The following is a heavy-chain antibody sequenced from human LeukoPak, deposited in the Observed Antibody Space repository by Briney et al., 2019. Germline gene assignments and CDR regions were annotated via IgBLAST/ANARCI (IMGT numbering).Heavy chain of an antibody. D-gene: IGHD5-18*01. Sequence: PSETLSLTCTVSGVSISSYYWSWIRQPAGKGLEWIGRIYTSGSTNYNPSLKSRVTMSVDTSKNQFSLKLSSVTAADTAVYYCARDQVLVNTAMITAFGFWGQGTLVTVSS. V-gene: IGHV4-4*07. CDR1: GVSISSYY. J-gene: IGHJ4*02. CDR2: IYTSGST. CDR3: ARDQVLVNTAMITAFGF.